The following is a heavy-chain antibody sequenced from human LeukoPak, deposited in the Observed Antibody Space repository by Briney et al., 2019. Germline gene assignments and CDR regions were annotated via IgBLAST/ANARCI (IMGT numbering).Heavy chain of an antibody. D-gene: IGHD3-10*01. J-gene: IGHJ3*02. CDR1: GFTFSSYS. CDR2: ISSSSSTI. Sequence: GGSLRLSCAASGFTFSSYSMNWVRQAPGKGLEWVSYISSSSSTIYYADSVKGRFTISRDNAKNSLYLQMNSLRAEDTAVYYCARDQPSELPGVDAFDIWGQGTMVTVSS. V-gene: IGHV3-48*04. CDR3: ARDQPSELPGVDAFDI.